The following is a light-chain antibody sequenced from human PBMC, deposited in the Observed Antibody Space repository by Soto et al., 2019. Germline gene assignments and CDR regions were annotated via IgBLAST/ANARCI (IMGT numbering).Light chain of an antibody. Sequence: EIVVTQYKLSLPVTPGEPASISCSSSQSLLHSNGYNYLDWYLQKPGQSPQLLIYLGSNRSSGVPDRFSGSGSGTDFTLNISRVEAEDVGVYYCMQALQTPITFGQGTRLE. CDR3: MQALQTPIT. CDR2: LGS. CDR1: QSLLHSNGYNY. V-gene: IGKV2-28*01. J-gene: IGKJ5*01.